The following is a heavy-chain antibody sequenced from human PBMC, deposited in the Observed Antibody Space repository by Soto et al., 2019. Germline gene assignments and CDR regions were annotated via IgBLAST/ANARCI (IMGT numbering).Heavy chain of an antibody. CDR2: INHSGST. V-gene: IGHV4-34*01. D-gene: IGHD2-15*01. CDR1: GGSFSGYY. CDR3: ARDKTPGLFDY. J-gene: IGHJ4*02. Sequence: SVTLSVTWAVYGGSFSGYYWTWIRQPPGTGLEGIGEINHSGSTNYNPSLKSRVTISVDPSKNQFSLTLTSVTAADTAVYYCARDKTPGLFDYWRQRTLVTVSS.